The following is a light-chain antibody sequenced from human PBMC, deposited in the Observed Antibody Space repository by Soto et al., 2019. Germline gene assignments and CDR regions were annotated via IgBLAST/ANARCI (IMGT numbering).Light chain of an antibody. V-gene: IGLV2-14*01. CDR2: EVS. CDR3: SSYTSSSPCV. Sequence: QSALTQPASVSGSPGQSITISCTGTSGDVGGYKYVSWYQQYPGKAPKLMMYEVSNRPSGVSNRFSGSKSGNTASLTISGLQAEDEADYYCSSYTSSSPCVFXTGTKLTVL. J-gene: IGLJ1*01. CDR1: SGDVGGYKY.